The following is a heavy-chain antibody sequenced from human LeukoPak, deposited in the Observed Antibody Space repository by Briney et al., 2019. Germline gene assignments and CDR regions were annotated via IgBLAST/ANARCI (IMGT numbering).Heavy chain of an antibody. CDR3: AREGDYVWGSYRYYYYMDV. CDR1: GFTFSSYW. Sequence: PGGSLRLSCAASGFTFSSYWMSWVRQAPGKGLEWVANIKQDGSEKYYVDSVKGRFTISRDNAKNSLYLQMNSLRAEDTAVYYCAREGDYVWGSYRYYYYMDVWGKGTTVTVSS. CDR2: IKQDGSEK. J-gene: IGHJ6*03. V-gene: IGHV3-7*01. D-gene: IGHD3-16*01.